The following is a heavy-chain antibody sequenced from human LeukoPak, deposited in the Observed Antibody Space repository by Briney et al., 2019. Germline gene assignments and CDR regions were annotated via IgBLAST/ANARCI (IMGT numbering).Heavy chain of an antibody. J-gene: IGHJ4*02. Sequence: ASVKVSCKASGYTSTSYAMNWVRQAPGQGLEWMGWINTNTGNPTYAQGFTGRFVFSLDTSVSTAYLQISSLKAEDTAVYYCARGRYDSSGYCLPLWIDWGQGTLVTVSS. CDR1: GYTSTSYA. CDR2: INTNTGNP. V-gene: IGHV7-4-1*02. CDR3: ARGRYDSSGYCLPLWID. D-gene: IGHD3-22*01.